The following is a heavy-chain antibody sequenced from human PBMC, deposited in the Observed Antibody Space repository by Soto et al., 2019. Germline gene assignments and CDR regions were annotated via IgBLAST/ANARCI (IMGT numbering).Heavy chain of an antibody. CDR3: ARRGRVAARHVDY. V-gene: IGHV4-39*01. Sequence: KQSQTLSLTCTVSGGSISSSSYYWGWIRQPPGKGLEWIGSIYYSGSTYYNPSLKSRVTISVDTSKNQFSLKLSSVTAADTAVYYCARRGRVAARHVDYWGQGTLVTVSS. CDR2: IYYSGST. CDR1: GGSISSSSYY. D-gene: IGHD6-6*01. J-gene: IGHJ4*02.